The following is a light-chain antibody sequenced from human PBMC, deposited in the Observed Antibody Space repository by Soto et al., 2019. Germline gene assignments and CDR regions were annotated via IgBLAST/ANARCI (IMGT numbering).Light chain of an antibody. Sequence: QSALTQPASVSGSPGQSITISCTGTSSDVGGSNYVSWYQQHPGKAPKLMIYDVSNRPSGVSARFSGSKSGNTASLTISGLQTEYEADYYCGSYTSSSTLYVFGTGTKLTVL. CDR1: SSDVGGSNY. CDR2: DVS. CDR3: GSYTSSSTLYV. V-gene: IGLV2-14*01. J-gene: IGLJ1*01.